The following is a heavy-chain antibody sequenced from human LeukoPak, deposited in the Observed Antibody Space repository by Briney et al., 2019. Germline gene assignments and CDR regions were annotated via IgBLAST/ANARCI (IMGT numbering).Heavy chain of an antibody. Sequence: GGSLRLSCAASGFLFSNYWMRWVRQAPGKGLECVAIIKQDESEKYYVDSVKGRFTISRDNAKNSLYLQVNSLRAEDTAVYYCARIGLYTSSWYFDIWGQGTMVTVSS. CDR1: GFLFSNYW. CDR3: ARIGLYTSSWYFDI. V-gene: IGHV3-7*01. D-gene: IGHD6-13*01. CDR2: IKQDESEK. J-gene: IGHJ3*02.